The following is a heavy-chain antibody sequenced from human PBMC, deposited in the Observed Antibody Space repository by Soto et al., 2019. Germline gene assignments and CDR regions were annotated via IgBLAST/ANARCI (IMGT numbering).Heavy chain of an antibody. CDR1: GFTFSSYA. Sequence: GVSLRLSCAASGFTFSSYAMSWVRQAPGKGLEWVSAISGSGGSTYYADSVKGRFTISRDNSKNTLYLQMNSLRAEDTAVYYCAKDVGNIVVLTASGDYWGQGTLVTVSS. CDR3: AKDVGNIVVLTASGDY. D-gene: IGHD2-21*02. CDR2: ISGSGGST. V-gene: IGHV3-23*01. J-gene: IGHJ4*02.